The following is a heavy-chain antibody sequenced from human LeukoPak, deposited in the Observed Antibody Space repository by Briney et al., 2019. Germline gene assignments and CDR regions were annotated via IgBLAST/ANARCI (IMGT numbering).Heavy chain of an antibody. Sequence: SETLSLTCTVSGGSISSGGYYWSWIRQHPGKGLEWIGYIYYSGSTYCNPSLKSRVTISVDTSKNQFSLKLSSVTAADTAVYYCARGTQLWLPTNWFDPWGQGTLVTVSS. J-gene: IGHJ5*02. CDR1: GGSISSGGYY. V-gene: IGHV4-31*03. CDR2: IYYSGST. CDR3: ARGTQLWLPTNWFDP. D-gene: IGHD5-18*01.